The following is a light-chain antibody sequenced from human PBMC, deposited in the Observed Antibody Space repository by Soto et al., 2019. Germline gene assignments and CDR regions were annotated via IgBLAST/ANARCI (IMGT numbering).Light chain of an antibody. J-gene: IGKJ4*01. Sequence: DIEMTQSPSSLPASVGDRVTITCRASQTISNYLNWYQQKPGRAPKVLIYAATTLQSGVPSRFSGSGSGTDFTLTIASLQPEDFATYYCQQSYSSSPLTFGGGTKVEIK. CDR1: QTISNY. CDR3: QQSYSSSPLT. V-gene: IGKV1-39*01. CDR2: AAT.